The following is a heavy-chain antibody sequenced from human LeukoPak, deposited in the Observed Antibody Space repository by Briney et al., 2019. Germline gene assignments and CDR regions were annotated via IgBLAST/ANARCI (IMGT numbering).Heavy chain of an antibody. Sequence: AASVKLSCKASGGTFSSYAISWVRQAPGQGLEWMGRIIPIFGTANYAQKFQGSVTITTDASTSTAYMELSSLRSEDTAVYSCARRSIGLYGPLFDPWGQGTLVTVSP. CDR2: IIPIFGTA. CDR1: GGTFSSYA. J-gene: IGHJ5*02. V-gene: IGHV1-69*05. CDR3: ARRSIGLYGPLFDP. D-gene: IGHD2/OR15-2a*01.